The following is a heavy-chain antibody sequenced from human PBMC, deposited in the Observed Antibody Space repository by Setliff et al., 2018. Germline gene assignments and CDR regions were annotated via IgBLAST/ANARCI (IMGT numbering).Heavy chain of an antibody. Sequence: ASVKVSCKASGYTFSGYYMHWVRQAPGQGLEWMGRINPNSGGTNYAQKFQGRVTMTRDTSISTAYMKLSRLRSDDTAVYYCAREEVGRYSSGWYISSDNWFDPWGQGTLVTVSS. J-gene: IGHJ5*02. D-gene: IGHD6-19*01. CDR1: GYTFSGYY. CDR2: INPNSGGT. V-gene: IGHV1-2*06. CDR3: AREEVGRYSSGWYISSDNWFDP.